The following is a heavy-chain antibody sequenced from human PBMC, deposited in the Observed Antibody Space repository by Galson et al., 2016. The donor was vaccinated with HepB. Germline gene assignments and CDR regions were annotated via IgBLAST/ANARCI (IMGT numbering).Heavy chain of an antibody. J-gene: IGHJ4*02. CDR1: GFTFSCDA. CDR2: ISYDGNYK. CDR3: ARAPPLEGSDYNTQYYLDY. V-gene: IGHV3-30*04. Sequence: SPTLSCAASGFTFSCDAMHWVRQAPSKGLEWVAVISYDGNYKSYADAVKGRFTISRDNSKNTLFLQMNSLRPEDTAVYYCARAPPLEGSDYNTQYYLDYWGQGTLVAVSS. D-gene: IGHD3-3*01.